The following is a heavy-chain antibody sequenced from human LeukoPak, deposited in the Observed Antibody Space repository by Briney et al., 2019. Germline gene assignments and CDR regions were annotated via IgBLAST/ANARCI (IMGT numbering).Heavy chain of an antibody. CDR3: ARGRDPVTYGMDV. J-gene: IGHJ6*02. V-gene: IGHV1-18*01. CDR1: GYTFTSYG. CDR2: ISAYNGNT. D-gene: IGHD5-18*01. Sequence: ASVKVSCKASGYTFTSYGISWVRQAPGQGLEWMGWISAYNGNTNYAQKFQGRVTMTRDTSTSTVYMELSSLRSEDTAVYYCARGRDPVTYGMDVWGQGTTVTVSS.